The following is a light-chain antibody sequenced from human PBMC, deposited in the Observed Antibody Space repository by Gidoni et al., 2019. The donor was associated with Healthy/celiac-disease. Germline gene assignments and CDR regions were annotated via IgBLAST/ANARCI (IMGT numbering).Light chain of an antibody. Sequence: DIQMTQSPSTLSASVGDRVTIHCRASQSISSWLAWYQQKPGKAPKLLIYKASSLESGVPSRFSGSGSGTEFTLTISSLQPDDFAPYYCQQYNSSPLTFGGGTKVEIK. V-gene: IGKV1-5*03. CDR2: KAS. CDR3: QQYNSSPLT. CDR1: QSISSW. J-gene: IGKJ4*01.